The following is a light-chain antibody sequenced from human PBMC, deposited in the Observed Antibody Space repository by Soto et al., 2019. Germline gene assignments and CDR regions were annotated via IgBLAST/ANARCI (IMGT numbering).Light chain of an antibody. V-gene: IGKV3-20*01. CDR1: QSVNNN. J-gene: IGKJ2*01. Sequence: ETLMTQSPATLSVSPGERATLSCRASQSVNNNLAWYQQKLGQAPRVLIYGASSRATGIPDRFSGSGSGTDFTLTISRLEPEDFAVYYCQQYGSSTYTFGQGTKVDIK. CDR2: GAS. CDR3: QQYGSSTYT.